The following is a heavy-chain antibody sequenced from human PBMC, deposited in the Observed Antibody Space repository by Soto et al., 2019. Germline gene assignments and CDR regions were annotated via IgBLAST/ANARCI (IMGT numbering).Heavy chain of an antibody. J-gene: IGHJ3*02. CDR1: GFSFSSYS. V-gene: IGHV3-21*01. CDR3: AIESDPAKAFDI. CDR2: ISGTSTDI. Sequence: EVQVVESGGGLVKPGGSLRLSCAASGFSFSSYSLNWFRQAPGKGLEWVSSISGTSTDIYYTDLVKGRFTISRDNVKNSLYLQMNSLRAEDTAVYYCAIESDPAKAFDIWCQGTMVTFSS.